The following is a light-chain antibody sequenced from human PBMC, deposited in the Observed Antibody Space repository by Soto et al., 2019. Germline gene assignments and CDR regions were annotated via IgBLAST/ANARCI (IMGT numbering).Light chain of an antibody. CDR1: SYNIGAGYD. CDR2: GNS. Sequence: QSVLTQPPSVSGAPRQRVTSSCTGSSYNIGAGYDVHWYQQLPGTAPKLLIYGNSNRPSGVPDRFSGSKSGTSASLAITGLQAEDEADYYCQSYDSSLSALFGGGTKLTVL. V-gene: IGLV1-40*01. J-gene: IGLJ3*02. CDR3: QSYDSSLSAL.